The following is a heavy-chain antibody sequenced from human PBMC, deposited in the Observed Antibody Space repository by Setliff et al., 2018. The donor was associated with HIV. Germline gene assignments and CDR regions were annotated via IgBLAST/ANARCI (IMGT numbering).Heavy chain of an antibody. CDR1: GFTFRSYG. CDR3: ARDGVLRVDFTPHSFDY. Sequence: GGSLRLSCVASGFTFRSYGMHWVRQAPXKGLEWVANIKXDGSEKYYVDSVKGRFTISRDNAKNSLFLQMNSLRAEDTAVYYCARDGVLRVDFTPHSFDYWGQGTLVTVSS. D-gene: IGHD3-3*01. CDR2: IKXDGSEK. V-gene: IGHV3-7*01. J-gene: IGHJ4*02.